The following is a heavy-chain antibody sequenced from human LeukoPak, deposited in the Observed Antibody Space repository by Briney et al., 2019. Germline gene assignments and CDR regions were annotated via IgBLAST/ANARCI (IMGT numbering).Heavy chain of an antibody. CDR3: ARDSVGGSPTRGGVRAFDI. CDR2: ISYDGSNK. J-gene: IGHJ3*02. CDR1: GFTFSSYG. V-gene: IGHV3-30*03. Sequence: GRSLRLSCAASGFTFSSYGMHWVRQAPGKGLEWVAVISYDGSNKYYADSVKGRFTISRDNSKNTLYLQMNSLRAEDTAVYYCARDSVGGSPTRGGVRAFDIWGQGTMVTVSS. D-gene: IGHD2-8*02.